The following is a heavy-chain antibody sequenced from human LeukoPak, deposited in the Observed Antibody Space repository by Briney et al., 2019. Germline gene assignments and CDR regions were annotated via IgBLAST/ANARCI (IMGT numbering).Heavy chain of an antibody. V-gene: IGHV3-23*01. CDR2: ISGSGGST. D-gene: IGHD3-3*01. Sequence: GGSLRLSCAASGFTFSSYGMHWVRQAPGKGLEWVSAISGSGGSTYYADSVKGRFTISRDNSKNTLYLQMNSLRAEDTAVYYCAKRVFYDFWSGPLPPEWGQGTLVTVSS. CDR3: AKRVFYDFWSGPLPPE. CDR1: GFTFSSYG. J-gene: IGHJ4*02.